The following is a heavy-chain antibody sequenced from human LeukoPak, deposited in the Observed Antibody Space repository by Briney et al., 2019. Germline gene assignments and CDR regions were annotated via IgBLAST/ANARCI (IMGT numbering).Heavy chain of an antibody. CDR2: INTNTGNP. CDR1: GYTFTSYA. D-gene: IGHD3-22*01. Sequence: GSVKVSCKASGYTFTSYAMNWVRQAPGQGLEWMGWINTNTGNPTYAQGFTGRFVFSLDTSVSTAYLQISSLKAEDTAVYYCARRWGTYYYDSSGPLTGWGQGTLVTVSS. J-gene: IGHJ4*02. V-gene: IGHV7-4-1*02. CDR3: ARRWGTYYYDSSGPLTG.